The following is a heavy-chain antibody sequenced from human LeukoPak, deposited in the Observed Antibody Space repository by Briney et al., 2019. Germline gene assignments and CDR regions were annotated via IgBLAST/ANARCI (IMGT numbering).Heavy chain of an antibody. CDR2: IDPSDSYT. CDR3: AIGLFSSSWCFDY. V-gene: IGHV5-10-1*01. D-gene: IGHD6-13*01. Sequence: GESLKISCKGSGYSFTSYWISWVRQMPGKGLEWMGRIDPSDSYTNYNPSFQGHVTISADKSISTAYLQWSSLKASDTAIYYCAIGLFSSSWCFDYWGQGTLVPVSS. J-gene: IGHJ4*02. CDR1: GYSFTSYW.